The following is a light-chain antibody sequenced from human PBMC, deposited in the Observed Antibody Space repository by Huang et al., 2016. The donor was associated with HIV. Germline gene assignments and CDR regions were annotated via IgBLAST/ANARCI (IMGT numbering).Light chain of an antibody. Sequence: DIQMTQSPSSLSAPVGDRVTITCQASQDIADYLNWYHHKPGQAPKLLIHTASNSETGVPSRFTGSGSGTHFTFTISTLQPEDIGSYYCQQYKNVPITFGQGTRLEIK. V-gene: IGKV1-33*01. CDR3: QQYKNVPIT. J-gene: IGKJ5*01. CDR1: QDIADY. CDR2: TAS.